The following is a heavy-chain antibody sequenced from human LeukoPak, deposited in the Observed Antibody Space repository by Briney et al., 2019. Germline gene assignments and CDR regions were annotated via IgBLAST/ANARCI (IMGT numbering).Heavy chain of an antibody. CDR2: ISGSGGST. V-gene: IGHV3-23*01. D-gene: IGHD2-15*01. CDR3: AKHEPEHIVVVVAANDY. Sequence: GGSLRLSCAASGFTFSSYAMSWVRQAPGKGLEWVSAISGSGGSTYYADSVKGRFTISRDNSKNTLYLQMNSLRAEDTAVYYCAKHEPEHIVVVVAANDYWGQGTLVTVSS. J-gene: IGHJ4*02. CDR1: GFTFSSYA.